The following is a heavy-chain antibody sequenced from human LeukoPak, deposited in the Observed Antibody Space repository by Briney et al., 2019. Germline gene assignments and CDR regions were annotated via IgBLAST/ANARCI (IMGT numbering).Heavy chain of an antibody. CDR1: GGSITSSSYY. D-gene: IGHD1-26*01. CDR2: IYYSGST. V-gene: IGHV4-39*07. Sequence: SETLSLTCTVSGGSITSSSYYWGWIRQPPGKGLEWIGSIYYSGSTYYNPSLKSRVTISVDTSKNQFSLKLSSVTAADTAVYYCARGKGGSYYGIDYWGQGTLVTVSS. J-gene: IGHJ4*02. CDR3: ARGKGGSYYGIDY.